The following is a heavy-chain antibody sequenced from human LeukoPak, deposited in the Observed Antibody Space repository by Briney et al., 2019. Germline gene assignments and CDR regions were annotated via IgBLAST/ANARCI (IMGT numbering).Heavy chain of an antibody. CDR2: IYTSGST. D-gene: IGHD2-21*01. CDR3: AGDVVIGAFDI. V-gene: IGHV4-61*02. J-gene: IGHJ3*02. Sequence: SQTLSLTCTVSGGSISSGSYYWSWIRQPAGKGLEWIGRIYTSGSTNYNPSLKSRVTISVDTSKNQFSLKLSSVTAADTAVYYCAGDVVIGAFDIWGQGTMVTVSS. CDR1: GGSISSGSYY.